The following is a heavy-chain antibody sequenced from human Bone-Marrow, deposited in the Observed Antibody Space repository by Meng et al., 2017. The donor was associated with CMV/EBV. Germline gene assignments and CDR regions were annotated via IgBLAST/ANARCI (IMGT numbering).Heavy chain of an antibody. CDR1: GGSFSGYY. CDR2: IYYSGST. D-gene: IGHD6-19*01. V-gene: IGHV4-34*01. CDR3: ARRPAALAGTSLFDY. Sequence: GSLRLSCDAHGGSFSGYYWSWIRKPPGKGLEWFGSIYYSGSTYYNPSLKSRVTISLDTSKNQFSLKLSSMTAADTAVYYCARRPAALAGTSLFDYWGQG. J-gene: IGHJ4*02.